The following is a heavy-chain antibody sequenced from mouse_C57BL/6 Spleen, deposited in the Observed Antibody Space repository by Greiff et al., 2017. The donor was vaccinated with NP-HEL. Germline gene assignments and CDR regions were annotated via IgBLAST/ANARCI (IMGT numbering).Heavy chain of an antibody. CDR1: GYTFTSYW. D-gene: IGHD2-4*01. V-gene: IGHV1-61*01. CDR2: IYPSDSET. J-gene: IGHJ3*01. Sequence: QVQLKQPGAELVRPGSSVKLSCKASGYTFTSYWMDWVKQRPGQGLEWIGNIYPSDSETHYNQKFKDKATLTVDKSSSTAYMQLSSLTSEDSAVYYCARSGYDYLFAYWGQGTLVTVSA. CDR3: ARSGYDYLFAY.